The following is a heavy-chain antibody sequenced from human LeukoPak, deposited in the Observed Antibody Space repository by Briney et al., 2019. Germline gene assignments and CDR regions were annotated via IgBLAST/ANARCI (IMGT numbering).Heavy chain of an antibody. CDR1: GYSISSGYY. CDR2: IYYSGTT. V-gene: IGHV4-38-2*02. J-gene: IGHJ6*03. D-gene: IGHD3-22*01. Sequence: LSEPLSLPCTVSGYSISSGYYWGWIRQPPGKGLEWLGSIYYSGTTYHNPSLKSRVTISVDTSKNQFSLKLSSVTAADTAVYYCARIVVALTYYYYMDVWGKGATVTVSS. CDR3: ARIVVALTYYYYMDV.